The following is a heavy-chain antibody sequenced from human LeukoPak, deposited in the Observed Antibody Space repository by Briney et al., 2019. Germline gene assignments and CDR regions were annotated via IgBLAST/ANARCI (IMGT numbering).Heavy chain of an antibody. CDR1: GFTFSSYS. CDR2: ISSSSSYI. CDR3: ARSERYGSGSYYNAY. Sequence: GGSLRLSCAASGFTFSSYSMNWVRQAPGKGLEWASSISSSSSYIYYADSVKGRFTISRDNAKNSLYLQMNSLRAEDMAVYYCARSERYGSGSYYNAYWGQGTLVTVSS. D-gene: IGHD3-10*01. V-gene: IGHV3-21*04. J-gene: IGHJ4*02.